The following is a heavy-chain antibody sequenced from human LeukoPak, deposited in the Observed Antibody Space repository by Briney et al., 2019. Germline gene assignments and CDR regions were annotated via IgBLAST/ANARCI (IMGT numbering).Heavy chain of an antibody. D-gene: IGHD3-3*01. CDR3: ANAAYDFWSGYPSYYFDY. V-gene: IGHV3-23*01. CDR2: ISGSGGST. Sequence: PGGSLRLSCAASGFTFSSYAMSWVRQAPGKGLEWVSAISGSGGSTYYADSVKGRFTISRDNSKNTLYLQMNSLRAEDTAVYYCANAAYDFWSGYPSYYFDYWGQGTLVTVSS. J-gene: IGHJ4*02. CDR1: GFTFSSYA.